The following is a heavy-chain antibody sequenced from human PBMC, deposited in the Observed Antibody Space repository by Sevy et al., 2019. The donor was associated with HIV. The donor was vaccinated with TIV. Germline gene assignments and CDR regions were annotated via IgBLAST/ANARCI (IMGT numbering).Heavy chain of an antibody. D-gene: IGHD3-22*01. CDR1: GFTFSSYA. CDR3: AREAMYRYYDSSREGAFDI. Sequence: GGSLRLSCAASGFTFSSYAMHWVRQAPGKGLEWMAVISYDGSNKYYAYSVKGRFTISRDNSKNTLYLQMNSLRAEDTAVYYCAREAMYRYYDSSREGAFDIWGQGTMVTVSS. CDR2: ISYDGSNK. J-gene: IGHJ3*02. V-gene: IGHV3-30-3*01.